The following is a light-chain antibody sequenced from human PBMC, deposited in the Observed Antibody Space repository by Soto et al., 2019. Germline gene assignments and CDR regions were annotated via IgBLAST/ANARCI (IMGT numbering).Light chain of an antibody. J-gene: IGLJ3*02. CDR3: SSYTSSSTRV. CDR1: SSDFGGYNY. V-gene: IGLV2-14*01. Sequence: QSALTQPASVSGSPGQSITISCTGTSSDFGGYNYVSWYQQHPGKAPKLMIYEVSNRPSGVSNRFSGSKSGNTASLTTSGPQAENEADYSCSSYTSSSTRVFGGGTKLPVL. CDR2: EVS.